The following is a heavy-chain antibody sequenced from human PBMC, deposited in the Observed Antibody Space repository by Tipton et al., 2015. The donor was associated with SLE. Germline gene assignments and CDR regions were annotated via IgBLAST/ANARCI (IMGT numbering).Heavy chain of an antibody. D-gene: IGHD7-27*01. Sequence: SLRLSCAASGFTFSSYEMNWVRQAPGKGLEWVSYISSSGSTIYYADSVKGRFIISRDNAKNSLYLQMNSLRAEDTAVYYCARDRPGWGSFFDYWGQGTLVTVSS. CDR1: GFTFSSYE. V-gene: IGHV3-48*03. J-gene: IGHJ4*02. CDR3: ARDRPGWGSFFDY. CDR2: ISSSGSTI.